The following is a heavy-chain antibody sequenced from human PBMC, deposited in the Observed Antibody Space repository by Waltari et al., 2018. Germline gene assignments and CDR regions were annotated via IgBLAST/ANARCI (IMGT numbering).Heavy chain of an antibody. CDR2: IHYSGRT. D-gene: IGHD5-12*01. J-gene: IGHJ5*02. Sequence: QLQQSGPGLVKPSESLSLTCTLSGDSMNKNHWWTWLRQPPGKGLEWVGQIHYSGRTHYNPSLESRITVSMDMSSNQFSLRVSSATAADTAVYYCARDRGRGLYLDTWGQGTLVTVSP. CDR3: ARDRGRGLYLDT. V-gene: IGHV4-4*02. CDR1: GDSMNKNHW.